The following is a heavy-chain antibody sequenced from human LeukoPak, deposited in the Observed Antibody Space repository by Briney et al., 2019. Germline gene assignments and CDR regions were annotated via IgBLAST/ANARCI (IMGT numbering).Heavy chain of an antibody. CDR1: GFTFSSYW. Sequence: GGSLRLSCAVSGFTFSSYWMHWVRQAPGKGLVWVSRIDRDGSRINYADSVKGRFTISRDNGKNTLFLQMNSLRAEDAAVYYCVRGNDYGGPHYWGQGTLVAVSS. V-gene: IGHV3-74*01. D-gene: IGHD4-23*01. CDR2: IDRDGSRI. J-gene: IGHJ4*02. CDR3: VRGNDYGGPHY.